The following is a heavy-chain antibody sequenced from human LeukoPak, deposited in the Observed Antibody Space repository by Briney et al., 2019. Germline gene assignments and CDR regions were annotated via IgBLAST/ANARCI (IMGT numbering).Heavy chain of an antibody. CDR2: INHSGST. CDR3: ARRNGQDIVATFRRRYYFDY. J-gene: IGHJ4*02. Sequence: SPSETLSLTCTVSGGSISNSFYYWGWIRQPPGKGLEWIGEINHSGSTNYNPSLKSRVTISINTSKNQFSLKLSSVTAADTAVYYCARRNGQDIVATFRRRYYFDYWGQGTLVTVSS. D-gene: IGHD5-12*01. CDR1: GGSISNSFYY. V-gene: IGHV4-39*07.